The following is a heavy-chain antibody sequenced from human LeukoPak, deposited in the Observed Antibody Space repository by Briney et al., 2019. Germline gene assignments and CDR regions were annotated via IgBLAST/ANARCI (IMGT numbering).Heavy chain of an antibody. CDR1: GFSFSAYT. D-gene: IGHD6-19*01. V-gene: IGHV3-64*01. CDR3: TRRFGGHSGWAGYHDS. CDR2: IRSDGSST. Sequence: PGGSPRLSCVASGFSFSAYTMHWVRQAPGKGLEYVSAIRSDGSSTFQPNSVKGRFTISRDNSKSTSYLQMGSLRAEDTAVYYCTRRFGGHSGWAGYHDSWGQGTLVTVSS. J-gene: IGHJ4*02.